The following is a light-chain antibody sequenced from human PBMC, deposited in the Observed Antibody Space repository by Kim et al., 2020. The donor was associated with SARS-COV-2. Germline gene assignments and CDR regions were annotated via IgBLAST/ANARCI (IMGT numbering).Light chain of an antibody. CDR3: QGWDSSSDLRV. CDR1: NIGSKS. Sequence: SYELTQPPSVSVAPGKTARITCGGNNIGSKSVHWYQQKPGQAPVLVIYYDSDRHSGIPERFSGSNSGNTATLTISRVEAGDEADYYCQGWDSSSDLRVFG. J-gene: IGLJ3*02. CDR2: YDS. V-gene: IGLV3-21*04.